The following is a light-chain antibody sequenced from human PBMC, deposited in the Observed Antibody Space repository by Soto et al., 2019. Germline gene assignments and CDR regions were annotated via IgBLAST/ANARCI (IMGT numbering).Light chain of an antibody. V-gene: IGKV1-33*01. CDR3: QQHDQLPIT. CDR2: DVF. J-gene: IGKJ4*01. CDR1: QDISKY. Sequence: DIQMTQSASSLPASVGDTVTISCQASQDISKYLNWFQQKPGKAPKLLIYDVFNVETGVPSRFSGRGSGTDFTLIISILQPEDFATYYCQQHDQLPITFGGGTKVDI.